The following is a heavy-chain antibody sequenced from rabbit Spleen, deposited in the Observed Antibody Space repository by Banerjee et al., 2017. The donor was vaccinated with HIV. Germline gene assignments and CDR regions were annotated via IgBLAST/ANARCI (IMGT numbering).Heavy chain of an antibody. D-gene: IGHD1-1*01. CDR3: ARDLVGVIGWNFYL. CDR2: INAATGKA. Sequence: QEQLEESGGGLVKPEGSLTLTCKASGFSFSDRDVMCWVRQAPGKGLEWIACINAATGKAVYATWAKGRFTISRTSSTTVTLRMTSLTAADRAAYFCARDLVGVIGWNFYLWGPGTLVTV. J-gene: IGHJ4*01. V-gene: IGHV1S45*01. CDR1: GFSFSDRDV.